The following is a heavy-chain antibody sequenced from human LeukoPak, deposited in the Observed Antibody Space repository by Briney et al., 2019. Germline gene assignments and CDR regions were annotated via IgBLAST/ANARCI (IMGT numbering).Heavy chain of an antibody. D-gene: IGHD4-11*01. V-gene: IGHV1-69*05. Sequence: ASVKVSCKASGGTFSSYDISWVRQAPGQGLEWMGGIIPIFGTANYAQKFQGRVTITTDESTSTAYMELSSLRSEDTAVYYCALQTKRDAFDIWGQGTMVTVSS. CDR2: IIPIFGTA. CDR3: ALQTKRDAFDI. J-gene: IGHJ3*02. CDR1: GGTFSSYD.